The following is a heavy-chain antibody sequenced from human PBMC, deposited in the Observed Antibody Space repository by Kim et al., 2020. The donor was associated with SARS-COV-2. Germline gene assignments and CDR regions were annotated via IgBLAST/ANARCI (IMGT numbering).Heavy chain of an antibody. J-gene: IGHJ4*02. CDR3: ARGDRDCSSTSCYWVFDY. Sequence: SETLSLTCTVSGGSISSYYWSWIRQPAGKGLEWIGRIYTSGSTNYNPSLKSRVTMSVDTSKNQFSLKLSSVTAADTAVYYCARGDRDCSSTSCYWVFDYWGQGTLVTFSS. CDR1: GGSISSYY. D-gene: IGHD2-2*01. V-gene: IGHV4-4*07. CDR2: IYTSGST.